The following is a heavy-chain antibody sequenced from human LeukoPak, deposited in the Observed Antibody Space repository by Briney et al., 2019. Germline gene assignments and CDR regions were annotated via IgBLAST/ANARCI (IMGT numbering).Heavy chain of an antibody. CDR2: NNGDGSTT. CDR3: ARDPRNVGLAP. J-gene: IGHJ5*02. Sequence: EAGESLRLSCVASGFSLSGYWMYWVRQAPGKGLMYISRNNGDGSTTNYADVVKGRFTMSRDNVKNTLYLQMNSLRVEDTAVYYCARDPRNVGLAPWGQETLVTVSS. D-gene: IGHD2-15*01. CDR1: GFSLSGYW. V-gene: IGHV3-74*01.